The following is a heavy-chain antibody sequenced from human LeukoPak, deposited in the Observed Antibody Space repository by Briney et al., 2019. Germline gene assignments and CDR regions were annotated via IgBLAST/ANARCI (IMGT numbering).Heavy chain of an antibody. CDR2: INPNSGGT. CDR1: GYTFTRYY. J-gene: IGHJ4*02. Sequence: ASVKVSCKASGYTFTRYYMHWVRQAPGQGLEWMGWINPNSGGTNYAQKFQGRVTMTRDTSISTAYMELSRLRSDDTAVYYCARAGIVATISLDYWGQGTLVTVSS. D-gene: IGHD5-12*01. CDR3: ARAGIVATISLDY. V-gene: IGHV1-2*02.